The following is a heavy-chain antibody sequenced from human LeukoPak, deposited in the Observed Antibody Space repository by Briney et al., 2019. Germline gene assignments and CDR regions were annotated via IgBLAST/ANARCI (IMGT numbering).Heavy chain of an antibody. CDR2: IIPILGIA. V-gene: IGHV1-69*04. Sequence: SVKVSCKASGGTFSSYAISWVRQAPGQGLEWMGRIIPILGIANYAQKFQGRVTITADKSTSTAYMELRSLRSDDTAVYYCARAGDFWSGYSNNWFDPWGQGTLVTVSS. D-gene: IGHD3-3*01. CDR1: GGTFSSYA. J-gene: IGHJ5*02. CDR3: ARAGDFWSGYSNNWFDP.